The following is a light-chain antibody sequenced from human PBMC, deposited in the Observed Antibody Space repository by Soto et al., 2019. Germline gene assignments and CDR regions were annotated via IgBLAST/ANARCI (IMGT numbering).Light chain of an antibody. J-gene: IGKJ1*01. CDR2: GAS. CDR3: QQRSNWPPT. V-gene: IGKV3D-20*02. CDR1: QTVTSNY. Sequence: EVVLTQSPGTLSLSPGERATLSCRASQTVTSNYLAWYQQKPGQAPRLLIYGASSRATDIPHRFSGSGSGTDFTLTISSLEPEDFAVYYCQQRSNWPPTFGQGTKVDIK.